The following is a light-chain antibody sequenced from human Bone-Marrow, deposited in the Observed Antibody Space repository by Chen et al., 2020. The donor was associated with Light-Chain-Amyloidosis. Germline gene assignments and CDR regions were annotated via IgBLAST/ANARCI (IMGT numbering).Light chain of an antibody. J-gene: IGLJ2*01. CDR3: SSYTSSSTPHVV. V-gene: IGLV2-14*01. CDR2: DVS. CDR1: SSDVGGYNY. Sequence: QSALTQPASVSGSPGQPITIPCTGTSSDVGGYNYVSWYQQHPGKAPKLMIYDVSNRPSGVSNRFSGSKSGSTASLTISGLQAEDEADYYGSSYTSSSTPHVVFGGGTKLTVL.